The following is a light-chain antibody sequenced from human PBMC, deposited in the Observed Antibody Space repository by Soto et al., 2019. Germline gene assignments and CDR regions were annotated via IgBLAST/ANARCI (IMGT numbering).Light chain of an antibody. J-gene: IGKJ1*01. CDR3: QQYNNWPRT. CDR2: GAS. CDR1: QSVSSD. V-gene: IGKV3-15*01. Sequence: PATLSVSPGERATLSCRASQSVSSDLAWYQQKPGQAPRLLIFGASTRATSIPARFTGSRSGTEFTLTISSLQSEDFAVYYCQQYNNWPRTFGQGTKVDIK.